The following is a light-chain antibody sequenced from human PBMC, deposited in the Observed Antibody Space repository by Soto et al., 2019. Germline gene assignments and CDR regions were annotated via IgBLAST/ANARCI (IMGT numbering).Light chain of an antibody. CDR2: LNSDGSH. Sequence: QPVLTQSPSASASLGASVKLTCTLNSGHSSYAIAWHQQQPEKGPRYLMKLNSDGSHSKGDWIPDRFSGSSSGAERYLTISSLQSEDEADYYCQTWGTGIHYVFGTGTKVTVL. CDR3: QTWGTGIHYV. J-gene: IGLJ1*01. CDR1: SGHSSYA. V-gene: IGLV4-69*01.